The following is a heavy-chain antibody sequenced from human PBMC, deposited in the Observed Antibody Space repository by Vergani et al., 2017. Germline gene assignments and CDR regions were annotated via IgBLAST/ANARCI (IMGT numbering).Heavy chain of an antibody. CDR2: ICHTEDT. CDR1: GDSISSNNC. D-gene: IGHD2-2*02. Sequence: QVQLQQWGAGLLKPSETLSLTCAVYGDSISSNNCWTWVRQPPGKGLEWSGEICHTEDTKYSPSLKSRVTVSVDESRHLFSLRLNSVTAADTAVYYCATIGYRRWGYYFDYWGQGILVTVSS. V-gene: IGHV4-4*02. CDR3: ATIGYRRWGYYFDY. J-gene: IGHJ4*02.